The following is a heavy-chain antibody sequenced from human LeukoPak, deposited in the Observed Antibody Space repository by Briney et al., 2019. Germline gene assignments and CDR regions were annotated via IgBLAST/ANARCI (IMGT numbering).Heavy chain of an antibody. CDR3: AKDFVSGYDHDAFDV. J-gene: IGHJ3*01. CDR2: ISSSSSYI. Sequence: GGSLRLSCAASGFTFSSYSMNWVRQAPGKGLEWVSSISSSSSYIYYADSVKGRFTISRDNAKNSLYLQMNSLRAEDTALYYCAKDFVSGYDHDAFDVWGQGTMVTVSS. CDR1: GFTFSSYS. D-gene: IGHD5-12*01. V-gene: IGHV3-21*04.